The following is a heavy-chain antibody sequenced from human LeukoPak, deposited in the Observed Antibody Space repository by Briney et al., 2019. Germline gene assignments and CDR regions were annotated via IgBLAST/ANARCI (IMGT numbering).Heavy chain of an antibody. CDR1: GDIVSSNSAA. CDR3: ARTYSSGWLYYYYGMDV. J-gene: IGHJ6*02. V-gene: IGHV6-1*01. D-gene: IGHD6-19*01. CDR2: TYYRSKWYN. Sequence: SQTLSLTCAISGDIVSSNSAAWNWIRQSPSRGLEWLGRTYYRSKWYNDYAVSVKSRITINPDTSKNQFSLQLNSVTPEDTAVYYCARTYSSGWLYYYYGMDVWGQGTTVTVSS.